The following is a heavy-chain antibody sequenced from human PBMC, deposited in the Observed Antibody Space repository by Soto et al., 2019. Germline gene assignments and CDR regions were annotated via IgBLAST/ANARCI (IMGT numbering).Heavy chain of an antibody. CDR2: ISGSGDST. Sequence: GSLRLSCAASVFTFSSYAMSWVRQAPGKGLEWVSVISGSGDSTYYADSVKGRFTISRDNSKNTLYLQMNSLRAEDTAVYYCAKGDCTSTSCLDFGMDVWGQGTTVTVSS. D-gene: IGHD2-2*01. V-gene: IGHV3-23*01. CDR3: AKGDCTSTSCLDFGMDV. J-gene: IGHJ6*02. CDR1: VFTFSSYA.